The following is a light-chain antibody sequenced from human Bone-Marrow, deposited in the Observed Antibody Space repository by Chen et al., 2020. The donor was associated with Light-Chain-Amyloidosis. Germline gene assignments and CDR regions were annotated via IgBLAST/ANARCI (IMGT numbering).Light chain of an antibody. V-gene: IGLV1-44*01. Sequence: QSLLTQPPSASGPPGQAANIARSGIGSNIGGHSVNWYQHLPGTAPQLVIFNNQKRPSGVPDRFSGSRSGTSASLAISGLQADDEGDYYCAAWDDSLRTYLFGGGTKLTVL. CDR1: GSNIGGHS. J-gene: IGLJ3*02. CDR3: AAWDDSLRTYL. CDR2: NNQ.